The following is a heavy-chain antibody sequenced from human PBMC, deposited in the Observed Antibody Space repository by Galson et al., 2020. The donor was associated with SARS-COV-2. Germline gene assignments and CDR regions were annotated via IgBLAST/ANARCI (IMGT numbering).Heavy chain of an antibody. Sequence: GESLKISCAASGFTFSSYGMHWVRQAPGKGLEWVAVISYDGSNKYYADSVKGRFTISRDNSKNTLYLQMNSLRAEDTAVYYCAKVMFATVGYFDYWGQGTLVTVSS. CDR2: ISYDGSNK. D-gene: IGHD4-17*01. CDR1: GFTFSSYG. CDR3: AKVMFATVGYFDY. V-gene: IGHV3-30*18. J-gene: IGHJ4*02.